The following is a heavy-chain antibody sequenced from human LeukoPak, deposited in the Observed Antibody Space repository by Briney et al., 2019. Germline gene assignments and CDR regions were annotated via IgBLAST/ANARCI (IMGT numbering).Heavy chain of an antibody. D-gene: IGHD4-23*01. Sequence: SETLSLTCAVYGGSFSGYYWSWIRQPPGKGLEWIGEINHSGSTNYNPSLKSRVTISVDTSKNQFSLKLSSVTAADTAVYYCARGFVGGNSLAYGGQGTLVTVSS. CDR1: GGSFSGYY. J-gene: IGHJ4*02. CDR3: ARGFVGGNSLAY. V-gene: IGHV4-34*01. CDR2: INHSGST.